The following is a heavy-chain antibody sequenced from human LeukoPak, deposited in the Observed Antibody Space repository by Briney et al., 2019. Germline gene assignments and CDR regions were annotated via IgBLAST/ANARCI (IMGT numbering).Heavy chain of an antibody. V-gene: IGHV1-46*01. D-gene: IGHD3-9*01. CDR1: GYTFTSYY. CDR2: INPSGGST. CDR3: ARGMWESYDILTGYYNSQESRAFDL. Sequence: ASVKVSCKASGYTFTSYYMHWVRQAPGQGLEWMGIINPSGGSTSYAQKFQGRVTMTRDTSTSTVYMELRSLRSEDTAVYYCARGMWESYDILTGYYNSQESRAFDLWGQGTMVTVSS. J-gene: IGHJ3*01.